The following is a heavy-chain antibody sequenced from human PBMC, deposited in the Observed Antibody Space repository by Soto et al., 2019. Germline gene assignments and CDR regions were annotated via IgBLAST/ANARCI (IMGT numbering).Heavy chain of an antibody. J-gene: IGHJ4*02. D-gene: IGHD1-1*01. CDR1: GFTFSSNA. CDR2: ISGSGGRT. CDR3: AKDGERWLQLYFDY. Sequence: EVQLLESGGGLVQPGGSLRLSCAASGFTFSSNAMSWVRQAPGKGREWVSAISGSGGRTYYADSVKGRFTISRDNSKNTLYLQMNSLRAEDTAVYYCAKDGERWLQLYFDYWGQGTLVTVSS. V-gene: IGHV3-23*01.